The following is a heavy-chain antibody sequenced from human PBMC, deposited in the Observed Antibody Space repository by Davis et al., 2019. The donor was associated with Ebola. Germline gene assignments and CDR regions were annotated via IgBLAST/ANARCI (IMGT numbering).Heavy chain of an antibody. Sequence: GESLKISCAASGLTFSHFGMHWVRQAPGKGLEWVAVISNNDGYNKYYADSVKGRFTISRDNSKSTLFLQMNSLRAEDTAVYYCAAINYDIFTGYYQDYWGQGTQVTVSS. CDR3: AAINYDIFTGYYQDY. J-gene: IGHJ4*02. V-gene: IGHV3-30*03. CDR1: GLTFSHFG. D-gene: IGHD3-9*01. CDR2: ISNNDGYNK.